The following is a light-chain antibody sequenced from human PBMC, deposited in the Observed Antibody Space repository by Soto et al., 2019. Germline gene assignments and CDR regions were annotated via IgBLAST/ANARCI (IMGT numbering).Light chain of an antibody. Sequence: VVLTQSPATLSVSPGDRATLSCRASQSVNNRLAWYQQKPGQAPRLRIYGASTRATGIPARFSGSGSGTEFTLTISNLQSEDFAVYYCQQYYDWYSFGQGTKLDI. CDR3: QQYYDWYS. CDR2: GAS. J-gene: IGKJ2*03. V-gene: IGKV3-15*01. CDR1: QSVNNR.